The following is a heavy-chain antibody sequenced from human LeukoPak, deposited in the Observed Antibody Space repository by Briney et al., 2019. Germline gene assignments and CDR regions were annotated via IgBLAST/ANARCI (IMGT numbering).Heavy chain of an antibody. J-gene: IGHJ4*02. CDR1: GFTFSGYW. Sequence: GGSLRLSCAASGFTFSGYWMHWVRQAPGKGLVWVSRINSDGSSTSYADSVKGRFTISRDNAKNTLYLQMNSLRAEDTAVYYCARAGGFIAAAGKNWGQGTLVTVSS. CDR2: INSDGSST. D-gene: IGHD6-13*01. CDR3: ARAGGFIAAAGKN. V-gene: IGHV3-74*01.